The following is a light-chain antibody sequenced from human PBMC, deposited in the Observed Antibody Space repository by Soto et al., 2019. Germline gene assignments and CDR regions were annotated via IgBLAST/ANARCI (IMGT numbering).Light chain of an antibody. J-gene: IGLJ2*01. CDR3: SSYTTDTTLV. CDR2: EVT. V-gene: IGLV2-18*02. CDR1: SSDVGSYNR. Sequence: QSVLTQLPSVSGSPGQSVTISCTGTSSDVGSYNRVSWYQQPPGTAPKLMIYEVTNRPSGVPDRFSGTKSGNTASLTISGLQAEDEADYYCSSYTTDTTLVFGGGTKLTVL.